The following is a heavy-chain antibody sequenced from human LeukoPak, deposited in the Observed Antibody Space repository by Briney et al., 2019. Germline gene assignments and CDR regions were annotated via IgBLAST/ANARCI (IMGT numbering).Heavy chain of an antibody. D-gene: IGHD2-2*01. J-gene: IGHJ6*02. CDR1: GGSFSGYY. V-gene: IGHV4-34*01. CDR2: INHSGST. CDR3: ARGPRYCSSTSCQRIMPRNYGMDV. Sequence: SETLSLTCAVYGGSFSGYYWSWIRQPPGKGLEWIGEINHSGSTNYNPSLKSRVTISVDPSKNQFSLKLSSVTAADTAVYYCARGPRYCSSTSCQRIMPRNYGMDVWGQGTTVTVSS.